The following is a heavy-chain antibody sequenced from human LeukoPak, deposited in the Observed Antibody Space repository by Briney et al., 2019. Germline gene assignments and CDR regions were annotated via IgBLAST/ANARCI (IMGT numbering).Heavy chain of an antibody. CDR3: ARDQSSSWYGDAFDI. D-gene: IGHD6-13*01. CDR1: GFTFDDYG. V-gene: IGHV3-20*01. CDR2: INWNGGST. J-gene: IGHJ3*02. Sequence: GGSLRLSCAASGFTFDDYGMSWVRQAPGKGLEWVSGINWNGGSTGYADSVKGRFTISRDNAKNSLYLQMNSLRAEDTALYHCARDQSSSWYGDAFDIWGQGTMVTVSS.